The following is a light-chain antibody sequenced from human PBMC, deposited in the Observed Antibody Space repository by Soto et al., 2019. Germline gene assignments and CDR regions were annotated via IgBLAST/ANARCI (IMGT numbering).Light chain of an antibody. Sequence: EIVLTQSPGTLSLSPGQAATLSCRASPSVSNYLAWYQQKPGQAPRLLIYGAFNRATGIPARFSGSGSGADFTLTSSSREPEEAAVYYCQQRTNGFSGLTFGVGTK. CDR1: PSVSNY. CDR3: QQRTNGFSGLT. V-gene: IGKV3-11*01. J-gene: IGKJ4*01. CDR2: GAF.